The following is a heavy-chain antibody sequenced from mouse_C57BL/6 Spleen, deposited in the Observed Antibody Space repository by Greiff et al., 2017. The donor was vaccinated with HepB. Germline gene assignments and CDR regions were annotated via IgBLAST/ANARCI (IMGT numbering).Heavy chain of an antibody. CDR1: GYTFTSYW. V-gene: IGHV1-69*01. CDR3: ARGGYSNDFDY. D-gene: IGHD2-5*01. Sequence: QVQLQQPGAELVMPGASVKLSCKASGYTFTSYWMHWVKQRPGQGLEWIGEIYPSDSYTNYNQKFKGKATLTVDKSSSTAYMQLSSLTSEDSAVYYCARGGYSNDFDYWGQGTTLTVSS. J-gene: IGHJ2*01. CDR2: IYPSDSYT.